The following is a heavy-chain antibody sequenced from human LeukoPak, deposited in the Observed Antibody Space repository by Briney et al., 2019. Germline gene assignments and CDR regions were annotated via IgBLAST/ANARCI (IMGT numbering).Heavy chain of an antibody. J-gene: IGHJ4*02. V-gene: IGHV4-59*06. Sequence: PSETLSLTCTVSGGSISSYYWSWIRQPPGKGLEWIGYIYYSGSTYYNPSLKSRVTISVDTSKNQFSLKLSSVTAADTAVYYCAGDYDSSGYYGYWGQGTLVTVSS. CDR2: IYYSGST. CDR3: AGDYDSSGYYGY. D-gene: IGHD3-22*01. CDR1: GGSISSYY.